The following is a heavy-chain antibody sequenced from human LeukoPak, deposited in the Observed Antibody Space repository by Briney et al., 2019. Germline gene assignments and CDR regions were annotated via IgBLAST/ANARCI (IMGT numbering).Heavy chain of an antibody. J-gene: IGHJ4*02. V-gene: IGHV1-2*02. CDR1: GYTFTGYY. Sequence: ASVKVSCKASGYTFTGYYMHWVRQAPGQGLEWMGWINPNSGGTNYAQKFQGRVTMTRDTSISTAYMELSSLRSDDTAVYYCARDYYNYGQFDHWGQGTLVTVSS. D-gene: IGHD5-24*01. CDR3: ARDYYNYGQFDH. CDR2: INPNSGGT.